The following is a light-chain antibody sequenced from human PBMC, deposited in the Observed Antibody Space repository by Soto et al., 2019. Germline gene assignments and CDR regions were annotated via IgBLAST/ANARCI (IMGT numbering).Light chain of an antibody. Sequence: DIVLTQSPGTLSLSPGERATLSCRASQSVSSSYLAWYQQKPGQAPRLLIYGASSRATGIPDRFSGSGSGTDFTLTISRLEPEDFAVYYCQQYGSSLKTFGGGTKVDIK. V-gene: IGKV3-20*01. CDR1: QSVSSSY. CDR2: GAS. CDR3: QQYGSSLKT. J-gene: IGKJ4*01.